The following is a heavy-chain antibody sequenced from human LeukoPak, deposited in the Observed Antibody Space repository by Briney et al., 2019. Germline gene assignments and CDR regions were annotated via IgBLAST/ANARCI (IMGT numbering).Heavy chain of an antibody. J-gene: IGHJ1*01. D-gene: IGHD3-10*01. CDR2: ITYDGAFDGGKA. V-gene: IGHV3-30*14. CDR1: GLSLSDYP. CDR3: ARGGPGPGVHFQH. Sequence: GGSLRLSCAASGLSLSDYPMHWVRQAPGKGLEWVTLITYDGAFDGGKAYYADSVKGRFTISKDKSKNTLYLQMNSLRAEDTAVYYCARGGPGPGVHFQHWGQGTLVTVSS.